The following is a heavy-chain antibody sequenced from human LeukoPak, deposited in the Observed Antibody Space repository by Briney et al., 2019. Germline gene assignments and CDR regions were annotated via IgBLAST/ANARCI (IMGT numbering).Heavy chain of an antibody. Sequence: GGSLRLSCAASGFTFSSYGMHWVRQAPGKGLEWVACIRYDGSNKYYADSVKGRFTISRDNSKSTLYLQMNSLRAEDTAVYYCAKLTSYSSSCYRWFDSWGQGTLVTVSS. J-gene: IGHJ5*01. V-gene: IGHV3-30*02. CDR3: AKLTSYSSSCYRWFDS. D-gene: IGHD6-13*01. CDR1: GFTFSSYG. CDR2: IRYDGSNK.